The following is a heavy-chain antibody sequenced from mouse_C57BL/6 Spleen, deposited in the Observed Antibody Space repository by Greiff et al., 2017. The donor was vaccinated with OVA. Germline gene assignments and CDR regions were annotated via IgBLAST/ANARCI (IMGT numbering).Heavy chain of an antibody. CDR3: ARDQDDASWFAY. V-gene: IGHV5-4*01. D-gene: IGHD2-3*01. CDR2: ISDGGSYT. CDR1: GFTFSSYA. J-gene: IGHJ3*01. Sequence: EVKLVESGGGLVKPGGSLKLSCAASGFTFSSYALSWVRQTPEKRLEWVATISDGGSYTYYPDNVKGRFTISRDNAKNNLYLQMSHLKSEDTAMYYCARDQDDASWFAYWGQGTLVTVSA.